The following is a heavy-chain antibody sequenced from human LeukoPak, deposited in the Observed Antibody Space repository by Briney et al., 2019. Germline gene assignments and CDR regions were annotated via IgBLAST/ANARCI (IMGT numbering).Heavy chain of an antibody. J-gene: IGHJ4*02. Sequence: GGSLRLSCAASGFTFSSYEMNWVRQAPGKGLQWLSYISSSSSDIKYADSVRGRFTISRDNAKKSVYLQMNSLRAEDTAIYYCVKSAGRDGGNWGQGTLVTVSS. D-gene: IGHD1-26*01. CDR3: VKSAGRDGGN. V-gene: IGHV3-48*03. CDR1: GFTFSSYE. CDR2: ISSSSSDI.